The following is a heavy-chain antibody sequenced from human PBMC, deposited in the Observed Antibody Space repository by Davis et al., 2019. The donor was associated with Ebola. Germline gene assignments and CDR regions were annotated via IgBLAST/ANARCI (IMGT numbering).Heavy chain of an antibody. Sequence: MPGGSLRLSCAFSCGSIRSINWWSWVRRPPGKGLEWIGEIYHSGSTNYNPSLKSRVTISVDKSKNQFSLKLSSVTAADTAVYYCARGTRLTIFGVVTLEDWGQGTRVT. CDR1: CGSIRSINW. CDR2: IYHSGST. D-gene: IGHD3-3*01. CDR3: ARGTRLTIFGVVTLED. V-gene: IGHV4-4*02. J-gene: IGHJ4*02.